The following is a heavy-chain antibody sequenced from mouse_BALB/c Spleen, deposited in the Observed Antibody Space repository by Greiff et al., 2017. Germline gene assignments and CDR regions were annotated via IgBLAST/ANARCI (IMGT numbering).Heavy chain of an antibody. Sequence: EVNLVESGGGLVQPGGSRKLSCAASGFTFSDYGMAWVRQAPGKGPEWVAFISNLAYSIYYADTVTGRFTISRENAKNTLYLEMSSLRSEDTAMYYCARAYGSSPWFAYWGQGTLVTVSA. V-gene: IGHV5-15*02. D-gene: IGHD1-1*01. CDR2: ISNLAYSI. CDR1: GFTFSDYG. J-gene: IGHJ3*01. CDR3: ARAYGSSPWFAY.